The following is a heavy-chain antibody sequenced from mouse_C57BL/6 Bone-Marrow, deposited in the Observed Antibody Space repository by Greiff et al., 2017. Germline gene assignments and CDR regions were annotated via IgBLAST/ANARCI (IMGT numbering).Heavy chain of an antibody. V-gene: IGHV5-17*01. CDR3: ARAPYYYAMDY. CDR2: ISSGSSTI. Sequence: EVMLVESGGGLVKPGGSLKLSCAASGFTFSDYGMHWVRQAPEKGLEWVAYISSGSSTIYYADTVKGRFTISRDTAKNTLFLQMTSLRSEDTAMYYCARAPYYYAMDYWGQGTSVTVSS. J-gene: IGHJ4*01. CDR1: GFTFSDYG.